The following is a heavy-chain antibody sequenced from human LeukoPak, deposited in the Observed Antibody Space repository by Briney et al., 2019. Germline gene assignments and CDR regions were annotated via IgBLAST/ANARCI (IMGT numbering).Heavy chain of an antibody. V-gene: IGHV4-4*09. CDR1: GDSICSYY. D-gene: IGHD2-8*01. CDR3: ARRERLRVYCSNGECYRYALDN. J-gene: IGHJ3*02. CDR2: ILISGST. Sequence: PSETLSLTCTVSGDSICSYYWTWIRQPPGKGLEWIGNILISGSTNYTPSLKRRITISVDPSKNQFSLKLNSVTAADTAVYYCARRERLRVYCSNGECYRYALDNWGQGTMVTVSS.